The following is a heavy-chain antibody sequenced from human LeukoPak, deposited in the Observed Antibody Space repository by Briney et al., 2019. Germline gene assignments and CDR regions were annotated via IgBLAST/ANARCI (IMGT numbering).Heavy chain of an antibody. CDR2: ISWNSGSI. V-gene: IGHV3-9*01. D-gene: IGHD6-13*01. CDR1: GFTFDDYA. Sequence: GRSLRLSCAASGFTFDDYAMHWVRQAPGKGLEWVSGISWNSGSIGYADSVKGRFTISRDNAKNSLYLQMNNLRAEDTALYYCAKGGAAGKFPADYWGQGTLVTVSS. CDR3: AKGGAAGKFPADY. J-gene: IGHJ4*02.